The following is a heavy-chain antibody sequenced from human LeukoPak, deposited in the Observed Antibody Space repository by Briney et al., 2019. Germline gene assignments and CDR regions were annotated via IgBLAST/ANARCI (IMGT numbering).Heavy chain of an antibody. CDR3: AKDMMATIKRGSAIDY. CDR1: GFTFSDYS. D-gene: IGHD5-24*01. V-gene: IGHV3-48*02. Sequence: PGGSLRLSCASSGFTFSDYSMNWVRQAPGKGLEWVSYISSGGSTIYYADSVRGRFTISRDNAKNSLYLQMNSLRDEDTAVYYCAKDMMATIKRGSAIDYWGQGTLVTVSS. CDR2: ISSGGSTI. J-gene: IGHJ4*02.